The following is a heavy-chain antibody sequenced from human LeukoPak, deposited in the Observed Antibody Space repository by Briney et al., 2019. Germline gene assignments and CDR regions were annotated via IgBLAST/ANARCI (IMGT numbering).Heavy chain of an antibody. V-gene: IGHV3-21*01. J-gene: IGHJ4*02. D-gene: IGHD3-22*01. CDR3: ARGGYYDSSGYFRFDDY. CDR1: GFTFSSYS. CDR2: ISSSSSYI. Sequence: GGSLRLSCAASGFTFSSYSMNWVRQAPGKGLEWVSSISSSSSYICYADSVKGRFTISRDNAKNSLYLQMNSLRAEDTAVYYCARGGYYDSSGYFRFDDYWGQGTLVTVSS.